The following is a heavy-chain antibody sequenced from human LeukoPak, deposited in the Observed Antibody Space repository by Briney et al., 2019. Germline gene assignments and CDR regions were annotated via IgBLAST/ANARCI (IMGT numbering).Heavy chain of an antibody. D-gene: IGHD3-16*01. V-gene: IGHV3-74*01. CDR1: GFTLCTYW. CDR3: ARGYTFGTLDY. CDR2: INSDGN. Sequence: GGSLRLSCASSGFTLCTYWIHWFRQPPGKGLVWVSRINSDGNSFADSVKGRFTISRDNAKNTVYLQMNSLRAEDTAVYFCARGYTFGTLDYWGQGALVTVSS. J-gene: IGHJ4*02.